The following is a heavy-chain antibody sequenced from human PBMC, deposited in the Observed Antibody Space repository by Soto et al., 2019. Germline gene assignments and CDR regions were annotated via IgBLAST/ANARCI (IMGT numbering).Heavy chain of an antibody. V-gene: IGHV3-23*01. D-gene: IGHD3-10*01. Sequence: GGSLRLSCTRSGFTFTECAMAWVRPPPGKGLEWVSTISGGSSVTYYGDSVKGRFTISRDNAKKTLFLQLNRLSAEDTATYYCAKVLSKNYYYPFDFWGQGTQVTVSS. CDR1: GFTFTECA. CDR3: AKVLSKNYYYPFDF. J-gene: IGHJ4*02. CDR2: ISGGSSVT.